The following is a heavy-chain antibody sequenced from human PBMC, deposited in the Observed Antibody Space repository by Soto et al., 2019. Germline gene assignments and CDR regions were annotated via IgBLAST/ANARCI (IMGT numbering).Heavy chain of an antibody. CDR3: ARVGPSYSSGWYDY. V-gene: IGHV3-48*03. D-gene: IGHD6-19*01. CDR1: GFPFRSYE. J-gene: IGHJ4*02. CDR2: ITSSSDAI. Sequence: LRLSCAVSGFPFRSYEMNWVRQAPGKGPEWVSYITSSSDAIYYAASVKGRFTVSRDNSKNTLYLQMNSLRAEDTAVYYCARVGPSYSSGWYDYWGQGTLVTV.